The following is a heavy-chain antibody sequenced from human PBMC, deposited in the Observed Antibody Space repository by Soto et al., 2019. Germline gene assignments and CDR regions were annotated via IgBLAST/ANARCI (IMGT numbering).Heavy chain of an antibody. Sequence: QVQLVQSGAEVKKPGASVTVSCEASGYTFTNYGITWVRQAPGQGREWMGWVGGYNGKTNYAPKFHDRVTMTRDTSTSTAYMDLRSLRYDDTAVYYCARGYGDYIKSVDYWGQGTLVTVSS. V-gene: IGHV1-18*01. CDR2: VGGYNGKT. CDR1: GYTFTNYG. CDR3: ARGYGDYIKSVDY. D-gene: IGHD4-17*01. J-gene: IGHJ4*02.